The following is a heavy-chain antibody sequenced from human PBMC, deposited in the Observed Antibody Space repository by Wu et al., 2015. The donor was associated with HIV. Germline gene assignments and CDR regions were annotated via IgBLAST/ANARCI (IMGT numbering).Heavy chain of an antibody. Sequence: QLQLVQSGAEVKKPGASVKVSCKASGYTFTGYYIHWLRQAPGQGLEWMGWTNPNSGGTNYAQKFQGRVTLTRDTSITTAYMEMSGLRSDDTAVYYCARDYYDVLTTYSHYFFDLWGQGTLVTVSS. CDR1: GYTFTGYY. D-gene: IGHD3-9*01. CDR2: TNPNSGGT. J-gene: IGHJ4*02. CDR3: ARDYYDVLTTYSHYFFDL. V-gene: IGHV1-2*02.